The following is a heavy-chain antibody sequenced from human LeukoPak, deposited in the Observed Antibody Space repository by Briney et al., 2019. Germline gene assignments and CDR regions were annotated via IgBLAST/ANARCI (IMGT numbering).Heavy chain of an antibody. CDR2: INSNANSI. CDR1: GFTFSSYE. V-gene: IGHV3-48*03. CDR3: VRDQEMTGAFDI. J-gene: IGHJ3*02. Sequence: PGGSLRLSCAASGFTFSSYEMNWVRQAPGKGLEWVSYINSNANSIYYADSVEGRFTISRDNAKNSLYLQMNSLRAEDTAVYYCVRDQEMTGAFDIWGQGTVVTVSS.